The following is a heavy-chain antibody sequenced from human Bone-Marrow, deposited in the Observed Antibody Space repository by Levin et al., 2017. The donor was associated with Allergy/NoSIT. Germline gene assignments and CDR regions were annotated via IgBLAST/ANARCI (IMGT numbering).Heavy chain of an antibody. J-gene: IGHJ4*02. CDR2: INSDGSVT. Sequence: PGGSLRLSCAASGFTFSSYWMHWVRQAPGKGLVWVSRINSDGSVTNYADSVVGRVTISRANAENTLYLQMNGLRAEDTAVYYCARSGYTDGFNDWGYFDSWGQGTLVTVSS. D-gene: IGHD5-18*01. V-gene: IGHV3-74*01. CDR1: GFTFSSYW. CDR3: ARSGYTDGFNDWGYFDS.